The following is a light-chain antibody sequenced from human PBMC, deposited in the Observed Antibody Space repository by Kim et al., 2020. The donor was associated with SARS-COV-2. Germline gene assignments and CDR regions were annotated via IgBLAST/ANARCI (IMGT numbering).Light chain of an antibody. CDR3: NSYTSSSTWV. J-gene: IGLJ3*02. V-gene: IGLV2-14*03. CDR1: SSDIGGYNY. Sequence: GQSITISCTGTSSDIGGYNYVSWYQQHPGKAPKVMIYDVSNRPSGVSNRFSGSKSGNTASLTISGLQVEDEADYYCNSYTSSSTWVFGGGTKLTVL. CDR2: DVS.